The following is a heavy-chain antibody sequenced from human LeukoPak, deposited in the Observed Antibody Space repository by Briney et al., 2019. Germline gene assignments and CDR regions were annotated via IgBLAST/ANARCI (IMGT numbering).Heavy chain of an antibody. CDR1: GYTFTSYD. J-gene: IGHJ4*02. Sequence: GASVKVSCKASGYTFTSYDINWVRQATGQGLEWMGWMNPNSGNTGYAQKFQGRVTITRNTSISTAYMELSSLRSEDTAVYYCHLHYYDSSGYRRYFDYWGQGTLVTVSS. V-gene: IGHV1-8*03. CDR2: MNPNSGNT. CDR3: HLHYYDSSGYRRYFDY. D-gene: IGHD3-22*01.